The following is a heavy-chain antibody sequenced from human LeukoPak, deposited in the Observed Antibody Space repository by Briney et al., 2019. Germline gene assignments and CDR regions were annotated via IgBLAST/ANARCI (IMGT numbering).Heavy chain of an antibody. V-gene: IGHV4-59*12. J-gene: IGHJ4*02. D-gene: IGHD1-7*01. CDR1: GGSISSYY. Sequence: SETLSLTCTVSGGSISSYYWSWIRQPPGKGLEWIGYIYYSGSTNYNPSLKSRVTISVDTSKNQFSLKLSSVTAADTAVYYCARGSPWATTLTLYYFDYWGQGTLVTVSS. CDR2: IYYSGST. CDR3: ARGSPWATTLTLYYFDY.